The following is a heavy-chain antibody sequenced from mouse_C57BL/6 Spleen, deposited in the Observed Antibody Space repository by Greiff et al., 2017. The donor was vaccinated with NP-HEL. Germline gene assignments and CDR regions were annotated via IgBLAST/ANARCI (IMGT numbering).Heavy chain of an antibody. CDR2: IYPSDSET. D-gene: IGHD1-1*01. V-gene: IGHV1-61*01. J-gene: IGHJ1*03. CDR1: GYTFTSYW. Sequence: QVQLKQPGAELVRPGSSVKLSCKASGYTFTSYWMDWVKQRPGQGLEWIGNIYPSDSETHYNQKFKDKATLTVDKSSSTAYMQLSSLTSEDSAVYYCASLATVVANWYFDVWGTGTTVTVSS. CDR3: ASLATVVANWYFDV.